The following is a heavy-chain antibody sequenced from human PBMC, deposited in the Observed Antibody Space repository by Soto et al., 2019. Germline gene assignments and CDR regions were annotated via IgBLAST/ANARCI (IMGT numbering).Heavy chain of an antibody. CDR3: ARGGVDIVATIQDYFYGMDV. J-gene: IGHJ6*02. CDR1: GYTFTGYY. Sequence: GASVKVSCKASGYTFTGYYMHWVRQAPGQGLEWMGWINPNSGGPNYAQKFQGWVTMTRDTSISTAYMELSRLRSDGTAVYYCARGGVDIVATIQDYFYGMDVWGQGTTVTVSS. CDR2: INPNSGGP. D-gene: IGHD5-12*01. V-gene: IGHV1-2*04.